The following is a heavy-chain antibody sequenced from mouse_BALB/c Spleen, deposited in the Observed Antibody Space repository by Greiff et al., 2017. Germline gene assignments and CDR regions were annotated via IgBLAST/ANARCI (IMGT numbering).Heavy chain of an antibody. V-gene: IGHV1-7*01. Sequence: VQLQESGAELAKPGASVKMSCKASGYTFTSYWMHWVKQRPGQGLEWIGYINPSTGYTEYNQKFKDKATLTADKSSSTAYMQLSSLTSEDSAVYYCARSRYYGSSYWYFDVWGAGTTVTVSS. CDR1: GYTFTSYW. CDR2: INPSTGYT. D-gene: IGHD1-1*01. J-gene: IGHJ1*01. CDR3: ARSRYYGSSYWYFDV.